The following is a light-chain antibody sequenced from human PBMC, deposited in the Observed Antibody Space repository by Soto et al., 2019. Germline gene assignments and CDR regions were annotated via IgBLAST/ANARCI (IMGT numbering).Light chain of an antibody. CDR3: QQYNNWPPWT. Sequence: EIVMTQSPATLSVSPGEIATLSFSASQSVSSSYLAWYQQKPGQAPRLLIYDASTRATGIPARFSGSGSGTEFTLTISSLQSEDFAVYYCQQYNNWPPWTFGQGTKVDIK. J-gene: IGKJ1*01. V-gene: IGKV3D-15*01. CDR2: DAS. CDR1: QSVSSSY.